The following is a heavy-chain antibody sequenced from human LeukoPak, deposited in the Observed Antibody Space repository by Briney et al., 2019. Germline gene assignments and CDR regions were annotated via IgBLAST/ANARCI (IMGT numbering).Heavy chain of an antibody. Sequence: VWVRQAPGKGLEWIGSIYYSGSTYYNPSLKSRVTISVDTSKNQFSLKLSSVTAADTAVYYCASHSSGWYVVIDYWGQGTLVTVSS. J-gene: IGHJ4*02. CDR3: ASHSSGWYVVIDY. V-gene: IGHV4-39*01. D-gene: IGHD6-19*01. CDR2: IYYSGST.